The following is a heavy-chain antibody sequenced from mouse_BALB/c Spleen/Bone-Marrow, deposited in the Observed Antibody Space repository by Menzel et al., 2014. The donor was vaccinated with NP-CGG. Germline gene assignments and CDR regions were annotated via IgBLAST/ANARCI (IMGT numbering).Heavy chain of an antibody. Sequence: VQLKESGPGLVKPSQPLSLTCTVTGYSITSDYAWNWIRQFPGNKLEWMGYISYSGTTSYNPSLKSRISNTRDTSKNQFFLQLNSVTTEDTATYYCAKTGTRYYFDYWGQGTTLTVSS. J-gene: IGHJ2*01. CDR3: AKTGTRYYFDY. V-gene: IGHV3-2*02. D-gene: IGHD4-1*01. CDR1: GYSITSDYA. CDR2: ISYSGTT.